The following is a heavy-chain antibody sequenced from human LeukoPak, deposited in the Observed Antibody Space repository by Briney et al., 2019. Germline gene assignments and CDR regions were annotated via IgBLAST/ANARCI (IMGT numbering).Heavy chain of an antibody. CDR1: GFTFSNYA. J-gene: IGHJ4*02. CDR2: INGSGVIT. D-gene: IGHD3-16*01. CDR3: AKDSSQGGDYFDS. Sequence: GGSLRLSCAASGFTFSNYAMSWVRQAPGKGLQWVSAINGSGVITYYADSVRGWFTISRDKSKSTLYLQMKSLRAEDAAIYYCAKDSSQGGDYFDSWGQGTLVTVSS. V-gene: IGHV3-23*01.